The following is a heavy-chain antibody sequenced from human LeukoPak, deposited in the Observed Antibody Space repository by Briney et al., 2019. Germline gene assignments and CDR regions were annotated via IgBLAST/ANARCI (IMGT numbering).Heavy chain of an antibody. V-gene: IGHV3-7*01. Sequence: GGSLRLSCAASGFIFSSCWMGWVRQAPGKGLEWVANIKQDGSEIYYVDSVKGRFTISRDSAKNSLYLQMNSLRAEDTAAYYCARDEDWREISWGQGTLVTVSS. CDR1: GFIFSSCW. J-gene: IGHJ4*02. CDR3: ARDEDWREIS. D-gene: IGHD3/OR15-3a*01. CDR2: IKQDGSEI.